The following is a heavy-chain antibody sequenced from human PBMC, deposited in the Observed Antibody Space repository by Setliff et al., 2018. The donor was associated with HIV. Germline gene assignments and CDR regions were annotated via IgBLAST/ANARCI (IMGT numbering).Heavy chain of an antibody. V-gene: IGHV3-48*01. J-gene: IGHJ6*03. CDR1: GFTFSSYS. CDR2: ISSSRSTI. CDR3: ARDGGSSPSPVSDYYYYMDV. D-gene: IGHD1-26*01. Sequence: GGSLRLSCAASGFTFSSYSMNWVRQAPGKGLEWASYISSSRSTIYYADSVKGRFTISRDNAKNSVYLQMNSLRAEDTAVYYCARDGGSSPSPVSDYYYYMDVWGKGTTVTVSS.